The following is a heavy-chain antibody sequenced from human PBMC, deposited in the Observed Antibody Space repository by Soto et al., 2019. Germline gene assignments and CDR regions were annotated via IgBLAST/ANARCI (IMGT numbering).Heavy chain of an antibody. V-gene: IGHV1-69*06. J-gene: IGHJ6*02. CDR1: GGTFSSYA. Sequence: QVQLVQSGVEEKKPGSSVKVSCKASGGTFSSYAISGVRQAPGQGLEWMGGINPISETTNYAQKFQGRVTIIADKSTRSAYMELSSLRSQDTAVYYCARSQGSSTTLAISYYYYYGMDAWGQGTTVTVSS. CDR3: ARSQGSSTTLAISYYYYYGMDA. D-gene: IGHD2-2*01. CDR2: INPISETT.